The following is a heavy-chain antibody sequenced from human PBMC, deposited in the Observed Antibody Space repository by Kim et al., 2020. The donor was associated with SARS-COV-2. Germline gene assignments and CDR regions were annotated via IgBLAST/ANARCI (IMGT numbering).Heavy chain of an antibody. CDR3: ARRGRTGLDG. V-gene: IGHV5-51*01. Sequence: GESLKISCKGSGYTFTTYWIGWVRQMPGKGLEWMGVIYPGDSDTRYSPSFQGQVTISADSSISTAYLQWGSLRASDSAIYYCARRGRTGLDGWGQGTMVT. J-gene: IGHJ3*01. D-gene: IGHD2-8*02. CDR1: GYTFTTYW. CDR2: IYPGDSDT.